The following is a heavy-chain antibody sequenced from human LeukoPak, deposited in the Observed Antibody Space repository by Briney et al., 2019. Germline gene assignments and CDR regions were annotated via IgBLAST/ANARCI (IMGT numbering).Heavy chain of an antibody. CDR3: AREATYYYDSSAQWPVFDY. Sequence: SETLSLTCTVSGGSISSYYWSWIRQPAGNGLEWIGRIYTSGSTNYNPSLKSRVTMSVDTSKNQFSLRLSSVTAADTAVYYCAREATYYYDSSAQWPVFDYWGQGTLVTVSS. CDR1: GGSISSYY. D-gene: IGHD3-22*01. CDR2: IYTSGST. V-gene: IGHV4-4*07. J-gene: IGHJ4*02.